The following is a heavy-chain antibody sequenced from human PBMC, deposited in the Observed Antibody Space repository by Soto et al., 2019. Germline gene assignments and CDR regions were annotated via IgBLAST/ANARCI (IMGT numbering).Heavy chain of an antibody. V-gene: IGHV4-30-2*01. CDR3: ARGHSGYESYNWFDP. CDR1: GGSISSGGYS. CDR2: IYHSGST. D-gene: IGHD5-12*01. J-gene: IGHJ5*02. Sequence: SETLSLTCAVSGGSISSGGYSWSWIRQPPGKGLEWIGYIYHSGSTYYNPSLKSRVTISVDRSKNQFSLKLSSVTAADTAVYYCARGHSGYESYNWFDPWGQGTLVTVSS.